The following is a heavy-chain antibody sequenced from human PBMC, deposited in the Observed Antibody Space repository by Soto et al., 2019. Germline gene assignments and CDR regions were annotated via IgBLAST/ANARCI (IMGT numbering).Heavy chain of an antibody. CDR3: ARSRYYYGSGSYYYYYYGMDV. Sequence: SETLSLTCAVYGGSFSGYYWSWIRQPPGKGLEWIGEISHSGSTNYNPSLKSRVTISVDTSKNQFSLKLSSVTAADTAVYYCARSRYYYGSGSYYYYYYGMDVWGQGTTVTVSS. V-gene: IGHV4-34*01. J-gene: IGHJ6*02. CDR2: ISHSGST. CDR1: GGSFSGYY. D-gene: IGHD3-10*01.